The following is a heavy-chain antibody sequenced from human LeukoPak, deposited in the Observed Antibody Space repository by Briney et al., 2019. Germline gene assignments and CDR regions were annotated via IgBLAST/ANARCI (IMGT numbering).Heavy chain of an antibody. Sequence: PGGSLRLSCAASGFAFSDYSMNWVRQAPGKGLEWVSCISTSSTNIYYADSVKGRFTISRDNAKNSLYLQMNSLRAEDTAVYYCAKEAVTMIVVVITTLDYWGQGTLVTVSS. D-gene: IGHD3-22*01. V-gene: IGHV3-21*04. J-gene: IGHJ4*02. CDR2: ISTSSTNI. CDR1: GFAFSDYS. CDR3: AKEAVTMIVVVITTLDY.